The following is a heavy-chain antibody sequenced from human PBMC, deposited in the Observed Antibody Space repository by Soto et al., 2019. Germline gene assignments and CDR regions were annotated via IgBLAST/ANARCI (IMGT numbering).Heavy chain of an antibody. V-gene: IGHV4-59*01. CDR3: AGHGATGYYYGMDV. CDR1: GGSISSYY. D-gene: IGHD4-17*01. CDR2: IYYSGST. Sequence: SETLSLTCTVSGGSISSYYWSWIRQPPGKGLEWIGYIYYSGSTNYNPSLKSRVTISVDTSKNQFSLKLSSVTAADTAVYYCAGHGATGYYYGMDVWGQGTTVTVSS. J-gene: IGHJ6*02.